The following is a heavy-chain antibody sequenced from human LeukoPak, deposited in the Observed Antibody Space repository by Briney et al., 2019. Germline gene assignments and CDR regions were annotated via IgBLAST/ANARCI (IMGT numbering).Heavy chain of an antibody. Sequence: PGGSPRLSCAASGFTFSSYWMSWVRQAPGKGLEWVAVISYDGSNKYYADSVKGRFTISRDNSKNTLYLQMNSLRAEDTAVYYCAGREVAAEISFGFDYWGQGALVTVSS. CDR1: GFTFSSYW. D-gene: IGHD2-15*01. CDR3: AGREVAAEISFGFDY. J-gene: IGHJ4*02. V-gene: IGHV3-30*03. CDR2: ISYDGSNK.